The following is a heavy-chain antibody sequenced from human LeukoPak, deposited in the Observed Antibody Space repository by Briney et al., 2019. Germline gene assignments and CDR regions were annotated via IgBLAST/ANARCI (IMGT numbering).Heavy chain of an antibody. V-gene: IGHV1-18*01. CDR2: ISDDNGNT. CDR1: GYIFTNYG. J-gene: IGHJ4*02. CDR3: ARDGCSNGVCYPDY. D-gene: IGHD2-8*01. Sequence: ASVKLSCAASGYIFTNYGISWVRQAPGQGLEWMSSISDDNGNTNYAQKLQGRVTMTTDTSTSTAYMELRSLRSDDTAIYYCARDGCSNGVCYPDYWGQGTLVTVSS.